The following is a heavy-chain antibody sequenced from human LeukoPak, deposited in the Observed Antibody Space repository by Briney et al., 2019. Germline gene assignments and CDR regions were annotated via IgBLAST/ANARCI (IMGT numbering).Heavy chain of an antibody. CDR1: GFSFSTYD. V-gene: IGHV3-48*01. D-gene: IGHD3-3*01. J-gene: IGHJ4*02. Sequence: GGSLSLSCLASGFSFSTYDMNWVRQPPGKGLEWVSYLSSTGGTRYYANSVKGRFTISRDDAKNSLYLQISSLRAEDTAVYYCARAARPKLRFLDFDYWGQGTLLTVSS. CDR3: ARAARPKLRFLDFDY. CDR2: LSSTGGTR.